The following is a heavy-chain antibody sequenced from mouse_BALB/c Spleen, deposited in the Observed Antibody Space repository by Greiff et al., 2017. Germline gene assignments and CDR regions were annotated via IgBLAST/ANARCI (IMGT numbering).Heavy chain of an antibody. CDR3: TRWDRSGFAY. V-gene: IGHV6-6*02. J-gene: IGHJ3*01. CDR2: IRLKSNNYAT. Sequence: EVKLEESGGGLVQPGGSMKLSCVASGFTFSNYWMNWVRQSPEKGLEWVAEIRLKSNNYATHYAESVKGRFTISRDDSKSSVYLQMNNLRAEDTGIYYCTRWDRSGFAYWGQGTLVTVSA. D-gene: IGHD3-3*01. CDR1: GFTFSNYW.